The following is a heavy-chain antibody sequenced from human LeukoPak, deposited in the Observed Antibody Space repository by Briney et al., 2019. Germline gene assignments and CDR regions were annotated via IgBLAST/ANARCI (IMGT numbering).Heavy chain of an antibody. CDR1: GGSISNFY. V-gene: IGHV4-59*01. CDR2: IYYSGTA. J-gene: IGHJ5*01. CDR3: ARNHGGWFDS. Sequence: SETLSLTCTVSGGSISNFYWSWIRQPPGKGLAWIGYIYYSGTANYNPSLKSRVTISVDTSKNQFSLKLNSVTAADTAVYYCARNHGGWFDSWGQGTLVTVSS. D-gene: IGHD4-23*01.